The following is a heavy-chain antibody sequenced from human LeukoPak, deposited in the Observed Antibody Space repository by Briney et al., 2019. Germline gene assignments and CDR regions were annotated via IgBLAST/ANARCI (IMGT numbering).Heavy chain of an antibody. CDR1: GFTFDDYA. V-gene: IGHV3-9*03. D-gene: IGHD3-10*01. CDR2: ISWNSGSI. J-gene: IGHJ3*02. Sequence: GRSLRLSCAASGFTFDDYAMHWVRQAPGKGLEWVSGISWNSGSIGYADSVKGRFTISRDNAKNSLYLQMNSLRAEDMALYYCAKGFGELSAFDIWGQGTMVTVSS. CDR3: AKGFGELSAFDI.